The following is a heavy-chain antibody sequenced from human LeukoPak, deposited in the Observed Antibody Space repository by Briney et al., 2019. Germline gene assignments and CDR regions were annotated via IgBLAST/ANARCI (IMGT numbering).Heavy chain of an antibody. CDR1: EFTFSSYG. Sequence: GGSLRLSCAASEFTFSSYGMHWVRQAPGKGLEWVAVISYDGSNKYYADSVKGRFTISRDNSKNTLYLQMNSLRAEDTAVYYCAKGESHLDYWGQGTLVTVSS. D-gene: IGHD3-10*01. V-gene: IGHV3-30*18. J-gene: IGHJ4*02. CDR2: ISYDGSNK. CDR3: AKGESHLDY.